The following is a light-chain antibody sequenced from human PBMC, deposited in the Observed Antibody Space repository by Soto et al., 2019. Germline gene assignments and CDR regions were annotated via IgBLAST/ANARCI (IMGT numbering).Light chain of an antibody. CDR2: LNIDGSH. V-gene: IGLV4-69*01. Sequence: QPVLTQSPSASASLGASVKLTCTLSSGHSSYAIAWHQQQPEKGPRFLMKLNIDGSHTKRDGIPDRFSGSSSGAERYLTLSSLQSEDEADYYCQTWGNGYVVFGGGTKLTVL. CDR1: SGHSSYA. J-gene: IGLJ2*01. CDR3: QTWGNGYVV.